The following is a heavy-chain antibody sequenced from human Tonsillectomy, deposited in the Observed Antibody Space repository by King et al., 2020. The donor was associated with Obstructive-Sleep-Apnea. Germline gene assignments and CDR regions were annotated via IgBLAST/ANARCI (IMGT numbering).Heavy chain of an antibody. Sequence: LQLQESGPGLAKPSETLSLTCTVSGYSSSSGYYWGWIRQPPGKGLGWIGSIYHSGSTYYNPSLKSRVTISVDTSKNQFSLKLSSVTAADTAVYYCARVGATTRIRFDPWGQGTLVTVSS. V-gene: IGHV4-38-2*02. CDR1: GYSSSSGYY. CDR2: IYHSGST. D-gene: IGHD1-26*01. CDR3: ARVGATTRIRFDP. J-gene: IGHJ5*02.